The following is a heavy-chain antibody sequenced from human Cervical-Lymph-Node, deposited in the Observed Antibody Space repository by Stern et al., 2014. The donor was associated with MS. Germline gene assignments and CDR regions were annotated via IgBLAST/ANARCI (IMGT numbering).Heavy chain of an antibody. Sequence: EVQLVESGGGLVKPGGSLRLSCAASGFTFSSYSMNWVRQAPGKGLEGVSSISSSSSYIYYADSVKGRFTISRDNAKNSLYLQMNSLRAEDTAVYYCAGRGVAVDYWGQGTLVTVSS. D-gene: IGHD6-19*01. CDR3: AGRGVAVDY. J-gene: IGHJ4*02. CDR2: ISSSSSYI. CDR1: GFTFSSYS. V-gene: IGHV3-21*01.